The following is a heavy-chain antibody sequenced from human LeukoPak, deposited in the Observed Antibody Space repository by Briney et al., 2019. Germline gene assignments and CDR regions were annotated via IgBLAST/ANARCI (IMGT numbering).Heavy chain of an antibody. D-gene: IGHD2-2*01. CDR3: AKGYCSSTSCKESFFDY. V-gene: IGHV3-23*02. CDR1: GFTFSSCA. CDR2: ISSSGGST. J-gene: IGHJ4*02. Sequence: PGGSLRLSCAASGFTFSSCAMNWVRQAPGKGLEWVSTISSSGGSTYYFVKGRFTISRDNSKNTLYLQMNSLRAEDTAVYYCAKGYCSSTSCKESFFDYWGQGTLVTVSS.